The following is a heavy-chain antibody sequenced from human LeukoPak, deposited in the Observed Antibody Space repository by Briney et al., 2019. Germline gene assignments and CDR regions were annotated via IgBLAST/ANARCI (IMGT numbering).Heavy chain of an antibody. V-gene: IGHV3-30*18. CDR1: GFTFSSYG. D-gene: IGHD6-13*01. CDR3: AKDHGPVVIRGSSSWSQMDY. CDR2: ISYDGSNK. Sequence: PGGSLRLSCAASGFTFSSYGMHWVRQAPCKGLEWVAVISYDGSNKYYADSVKGRFTISSDNSKNTLYLQMNSLRAEDTAVYYCAKDHGPVVIRGSSSWSQMDYWGQGTLVTVSS. J-gene: IGHJ4*02.